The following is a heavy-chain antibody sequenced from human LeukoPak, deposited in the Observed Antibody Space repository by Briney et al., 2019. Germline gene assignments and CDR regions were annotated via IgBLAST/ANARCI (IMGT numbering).Heavy chain of an antibody. CDR2: ISGSCGRT. D-gene: IGHD3-22*01. Sequence: PGGALRLSCAASGFTFSSYGMSWLRQAPRKALEGVAAISGSCGRTYYADALKGRFTISRDNTKTTLYLQMNSLRAEDTAVYYCARGPPVLWDSSGPDAFDIWGQGTMVTVSS. V-gene: IGHV3-23*01. CDR1: GFTFSSYG. J-gene: IGHJ3*02. CDR3: ARGPPVLWDSSGPDAFDI.